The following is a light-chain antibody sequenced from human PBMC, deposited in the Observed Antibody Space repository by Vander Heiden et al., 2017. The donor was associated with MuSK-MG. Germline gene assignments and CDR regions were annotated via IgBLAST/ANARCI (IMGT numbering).Light chain of an antibody. CDR2: AAS. V-gene: IGKV1-39*01. J-gene: IGKJ1*01. CDR1: QSITTY. CDR3: QQSDSTSWT. Sequence: DIQMTQSPSSLSASVGDRVTITCRASQSITTYLNWYQQKPGKAPQLLIYAASRLQPGVPSRFSGGGSGTDFTLTISSLQPEDFATYYCQQSDSTSWTFGQGTKVDVK.